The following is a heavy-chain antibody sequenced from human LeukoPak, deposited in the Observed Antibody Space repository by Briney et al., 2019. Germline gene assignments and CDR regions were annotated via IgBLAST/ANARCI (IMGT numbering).Heavy chain of an antibody. J-gene: IGHJ4*02. D-gene: IGHD6-19*01. V-gene: IGHV3-21*01. CDR2: ISSSSSYI. CDR3: ARSGSSGWRIFDY. CDR1: GFTFSSYS. Sequence: GGSLRLSCAASGFTFSSYSMNWVRQAPGKGLKWVSSISSSSSYIYYADSVKGRFTISRDNAKNSLYLQMNSLRAEDTAVYYCARSGSSGWRIFDYWGQGTLVTVSS.